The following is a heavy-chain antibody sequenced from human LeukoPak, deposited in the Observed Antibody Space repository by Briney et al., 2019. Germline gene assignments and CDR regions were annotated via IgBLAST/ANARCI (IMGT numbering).Heavy chain of an antibody. J-gene: IGHJ4*02. CDR2: IIPRGGAT. CDR1: GYMFINDY. CDR3: ARDGSHWDFDS. D-gene: IGHD7-27*01. V-gene: IGHV1-46*01. Sequence: ASVNVYCKASGYMFINDYIHWVRQAPGQGLEWMGRIIPRGGATIYAQNFQGRLTVTRDTSTSTVLMELTSLRSEDTAVYYCARDGSHWDFDSWGQGTLVTVSS.